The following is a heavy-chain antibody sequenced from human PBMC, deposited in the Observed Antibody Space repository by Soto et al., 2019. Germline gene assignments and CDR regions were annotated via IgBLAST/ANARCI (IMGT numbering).Heavy chain of an antibody. CDR3: AREAQDYYFDH. CDR1: PGSISSSY. J-gene: IGHJ5*02. Sequence: QVQLQESGPGLVKPSETLTLTCTVSPGSISSSYWSLIRQPPGRGLEWIGLVAYSGTTKYNPSLTSRGSISVSTSKRQFSLSLPSVTAADTAVYYCAREAQDYYFDHWGQGILVTVSS. CDR2: VAYSGTT. V-gene: IGHV4-59*01. D-gene: IGHD1-26*01.